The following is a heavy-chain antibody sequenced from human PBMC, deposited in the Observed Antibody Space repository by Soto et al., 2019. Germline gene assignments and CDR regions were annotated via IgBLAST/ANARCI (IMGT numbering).Heavy chain of an antibody. CDR3: ARGGYCSSTSCPPQDYYYYGMDA. J-gene: IGHJ6*02. Sequence: SVKVSCKAGGYTFSDYYIQWVRQAPGQGLEYMGWISPIFGTANYAQKFQGRVTITADESTSTAYMELSSLRSEDTAVYYCARGGYCSSTSCPPQDYYYYGMDAWGQGTTVTVSS. CDR2: ISPIFGTA. CDR1: GYTFSDYY. D-gene: IGHD2-2*01. V-gene: IGHV1-69*13.